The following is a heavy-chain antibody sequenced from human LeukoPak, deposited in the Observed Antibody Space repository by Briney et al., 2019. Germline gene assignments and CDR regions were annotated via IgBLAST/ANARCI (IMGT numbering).Heavy chain of an antibody. J-gene: IGHJ6*03. CDR2: IYHSGST. Sequence: PSETLSLTCAVSGGSISSGGYSWSWIRQPPGKGLEWIGYIYHSGSTYYNPSLKSRVTISVDRSKNQFSLKLSSVTAADTAVYYCARAPWLARHYYYYMDVWGKGTTVTVSS. D-gene: IGHD6-19*01. CDR1: GGSISSGGYS. CDR3: ARAPWLARHYYYYMDV. V-gene: IGHV4-30-2*01.